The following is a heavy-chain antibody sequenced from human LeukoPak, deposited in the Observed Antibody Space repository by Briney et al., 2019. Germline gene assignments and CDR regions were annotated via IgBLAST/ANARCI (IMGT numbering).Heavy chain of an antibody. CDR1: GGSISTNSNF. D-gene: IGHD1-26*01. CDR3: ARHKSGNYPPYFFDY. Sequence: SETLSLTCTVSGGSISTNSNFWGWIRQPPGKGLEWIGSISYSGRSYYSPSLKSRVTISIDTSKSQFSLTLSSVTAADTAMCYCARHKSGNYPPYFFDYWGLGTLVTVSS. V-gene: IGHV4-39*01. J-gene: IGHJ4*02. CDR2: ISYSGRS.